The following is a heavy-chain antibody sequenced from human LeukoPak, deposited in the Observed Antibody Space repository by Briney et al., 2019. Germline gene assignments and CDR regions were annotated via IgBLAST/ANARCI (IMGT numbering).Heavy chain of an antibody. Sequence: GGSLRLSCAASGFSFSTYTMNWVRQAPGKGLEWVSSITSSSDHMFYADSVKGRFTISRDNSKNTLYLQMNSLRAEDTAVYYCAREYVVGATGAFDIWGQGTMVTVSS. V-gene: IGHV3-21*04. CDR2: ITSSSDHM. CDR3: AREYVVGATGAFDI. J-gene: IGHJ3*02. CDR1: GFSFSTYT. D-gene: IGHD1-26*01.